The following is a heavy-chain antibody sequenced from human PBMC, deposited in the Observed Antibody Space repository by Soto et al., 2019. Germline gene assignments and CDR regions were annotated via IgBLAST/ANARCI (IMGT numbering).Heavy chain of an antibody. V-gene: IGHV3-9*01. CDR1: GFTFDDYA. CDR3: AKAGRTYYYDSSSSSDY. CDR2: ISWNSGSI. D-gene: IGHD3-22*01. Sequence: GGSLSLSCATSGFTFDDYAMHWVRQPPGKGLEWVSSISWNSGSIGHADSVKGRFTISRDNAKNSLYLQMNSLRAEDTALYYCAKAGRTYYYDSSSSSDYWGQGTLVTVSS. J-gene: IGHJ4*02.